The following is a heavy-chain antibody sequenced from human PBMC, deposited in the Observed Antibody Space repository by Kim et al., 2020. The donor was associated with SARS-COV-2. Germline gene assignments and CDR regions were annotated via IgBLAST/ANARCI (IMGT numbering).Heavy chain of an antibody. CDR2: INTNTGNP. J-gene: IGHJ4*02. V-gene: IGHV7-4-1*02. Sequence: ASVKVSCKASGYTFTSYAMNWVRQAPGQGLEWMGWINTNTGNPTYAQGFTGRFVFSLDTSVSTAYLQISSLKAEDTAVYYCAREPLHYGSGSPDPGGYWGQGTLVTVSS. CDR3: AREPLHYGSGSPDPGGY. CDR1: GYTFTSYA. D-gene: IGHD3-10*01.